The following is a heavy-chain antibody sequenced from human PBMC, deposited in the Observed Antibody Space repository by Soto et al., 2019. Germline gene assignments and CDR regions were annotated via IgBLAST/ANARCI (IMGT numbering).Heavy chain of an antibody. D-gene: IGHD3-3*01. J-gene: IGHJ4*02. CDR2: FDPEDGET. CDR3: ATVPVLRFLEWPPDY. CDR1: GYTLTELS. Sequence: ASVKVSCKVSGYTLTELSIHWVRQAPGKGLEWMGGFDPEDGETIYAQKFQGRVTMTEDTSTDTAYMELSSLRSEDTAVYYCATVPVLRFLEWPPDYWGQGTLVTVSS. V-gene: IGHV1-24*01.